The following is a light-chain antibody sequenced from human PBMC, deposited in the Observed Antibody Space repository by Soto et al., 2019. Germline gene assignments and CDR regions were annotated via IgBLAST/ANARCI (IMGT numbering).Light chain of an antibody. Sequence: SYDLTQPPSVSVAPGETARISCGGNNVGSRSVHWYQQKPGQAPFLVIYYDSDRPSGIPERFSGSNSGNTATLIISRVEAGDEADYYCQVWEATGDQVVFGGGTKVTVL. V-gene: IGLV3-21*01. CDR2: YDS. CDR3: QVWEATGDQVV. J-gene: IGLJ2*01. CDR1: NVGSRS.